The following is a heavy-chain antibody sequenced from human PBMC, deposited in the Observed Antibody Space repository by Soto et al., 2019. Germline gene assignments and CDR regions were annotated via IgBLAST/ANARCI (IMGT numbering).Heavy chain of an antibody. V-gene: IGHV1-58*01. D-gene: IGHD5-12*01. CDR3: AATDRRDGYNRDY. Sequence: SVNVSCKASGFTFTSSSVQWVRRARGQRLEWIGWIVVGSGNTNYAQKFQERVTITRDMSTSTAYMELSSLRSEDTAVYYCAATDRRDGYNRDYWGQGTLVTVSS. J-gene: IGHJ4*02. CDR1: GFTFTSSS. CDR2: IVVGSGNT.